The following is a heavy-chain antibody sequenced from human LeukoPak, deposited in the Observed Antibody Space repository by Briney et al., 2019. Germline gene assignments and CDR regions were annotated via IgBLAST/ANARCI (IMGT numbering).Heavy chain of an antibody. CDR2: INPNSGGT. CDR1: GYTFTSYY. V-gene: IGHV1-2*02. CDR3: ARDLARYCSGGSC. J-gene: IGHJ4*02. Sequence: ASVKVSCKASGYTFTSYYMHWVRQAPGQGLEWMGWINPNSGGTNYAQKFQGRVTMTRDTSISTAYMELSRLRSDDTAVYYCARDLARYCSGGSCWGQGTLVTVSS. D-gene: IGHD2-15*01.